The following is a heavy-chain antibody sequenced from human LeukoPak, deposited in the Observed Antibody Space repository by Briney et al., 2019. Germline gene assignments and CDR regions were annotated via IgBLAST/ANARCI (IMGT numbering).Heavy chain of an antibody. D-gene: IGHD3-22*01. Sequence: GRSLRLSCAASGFTFDDYAMHWVRQAPGKGLEWVSGISWNSGSIGYADSVKGRFTISRDNAKNSLYLQMNSLRAEDTALYYCAKSHFSYYYDSSGYYYDYWGQGTLVTVSS. CDR3: AKSHFSYYYDSSGYYYDY. CDR1: GFTFDDYA. CDR2: ISWNSGSI. J-gene: IGHJ4*02. V-gene: IGHV3-9*01.